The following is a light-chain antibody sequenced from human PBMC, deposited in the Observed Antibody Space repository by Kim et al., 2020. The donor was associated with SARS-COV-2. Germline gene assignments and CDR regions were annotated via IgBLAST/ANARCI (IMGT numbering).Light chain of an antibody. V-gene: IGKV2-28*01. CDR2: LGS. CDR3: MQALQTPCT. J-gene: IGKJ3*01. Sequence: DIVMTQSPLSLPVTPGEPASISCRSSQSLLHSNGYNYLDWYLQKPGQSPQLLIYLGSNRASGVPDRFSGSGSGTDFTLKISRVEAEDVGVYYCMQALQTPCTFGPGTKVDNK. CDR1: QSLLHSNGYNY.